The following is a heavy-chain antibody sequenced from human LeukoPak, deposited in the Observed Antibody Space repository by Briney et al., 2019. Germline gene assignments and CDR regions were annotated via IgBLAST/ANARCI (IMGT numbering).Heavy chain of an antibody. D-gene: IGHD2-21*01. CDR2: IYPGDSDT. Sequence: GESLKISCKGPGYSFTSYWIGWVRQMPGKGLEWMGIIYPGDSDTRYGPSFEGQVTISADKSISAAYLQWSSLKASDTAMYYCARPAYCGGDCYSDAFDIWGQGTMVTVSS. J-gene: IGHJ3*02. CDR3: ARPAYCGGDCYSDAFDI. V-gene: IGHV5-51*01. CDR1: GYSFTSYW.